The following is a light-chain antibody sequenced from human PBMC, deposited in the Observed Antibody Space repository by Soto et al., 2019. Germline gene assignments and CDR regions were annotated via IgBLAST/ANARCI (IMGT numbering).Light chain of an antibody. V-gene: IGKV1-9*01. CDR1: QGISTY. Sequence: IQLTQSPSFLSASVGDRVTMTCRASQGISTYLAWYQQKPGKAPKLLIYAASTLQSGVPSRSSGSGSGTEFALAISSLQPEDFATYYCQQLITYPQTFGQGTKVDIK. CDR2: AAS. CDR3: QQLITYPQT. J-gene: IGKJ1*01.